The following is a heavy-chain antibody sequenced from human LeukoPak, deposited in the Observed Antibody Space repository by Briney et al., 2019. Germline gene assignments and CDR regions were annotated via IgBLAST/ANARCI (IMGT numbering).Heavy chain of an antibody. CDR1: GFTFSSYA. D-gene: IGHD5-24*01. CDR2: IIGSGDST. CDR3: ARAMVEMTTIIYYFDY. V-gene: IGHV3-23*01. Sequence: GGSLRLSCAASGFTFSSYAMSWVGKAPGKGLEWVSSIIGSGDSTYYADSVKGRFAISRDNSKNTLSLQMNSLRVEDTAVYYCARAMVEMTTIIYYFDYWGQGTLVTVSS. J-gene: IGHJ4*02.